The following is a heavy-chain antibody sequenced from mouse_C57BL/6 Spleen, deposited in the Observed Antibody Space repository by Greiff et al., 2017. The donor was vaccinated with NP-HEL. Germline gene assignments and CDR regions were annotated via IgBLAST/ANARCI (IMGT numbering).Heavy chain of an antibody. D-gene: IGHD1-1*01. CDR1: GYAFSSSW. J-gene: IGHJ3*01. CDR2: IYPGDGDT. V-gene: IGHV1-82*01. Sequence: QVQLKESGPELVKPGASVKISCKASGYAFSSSWMNWVKQRPGKGLEWIGRIYPGDGDTNYNGKFKGKATLTADKSSSTAYMQLSSLTSEDSAVYFCARDGMLSHYYGSSYLAYWGQGTLVTVSA. CDR3: ARDGMLSHYYGSSYLAY.